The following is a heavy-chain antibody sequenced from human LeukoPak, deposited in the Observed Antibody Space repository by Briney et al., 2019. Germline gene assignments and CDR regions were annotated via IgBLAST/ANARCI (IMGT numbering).Heavy chain of an antibody. Sequence: ASVKVSCKASGYTFTSYGISWVRQAPGQGLEWMGWISAYNGNTNYAQKLQGRVTMTTDTSTSTAYMEQRSLRSDDTAVYYCARGGGIVVVPDDAFDIWGQGTMVTVSS. CDR3: ARGGGIVVVPDDAFDI. CDR1: GYTFTSYG. J-gene: IGHJ3*02. D-gene: IGHD2-2*01. V-gene: IGHV1-18*04. CDR2: ISAYNGNT.